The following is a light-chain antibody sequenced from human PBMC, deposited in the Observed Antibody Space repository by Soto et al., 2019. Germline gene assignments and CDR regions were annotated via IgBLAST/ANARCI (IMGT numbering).Light chain of an antibody. CDR3: ASFRSGTILV. V-gene: IGLV2-11*01. CDR1: SSDVAKYDY. J-gene: IGLJ6*01. CDR2: DVN. Sequence: QSALTQPRSVSGSPGQSVTISCTGTSSDVAKYDYVSWYQQSPGKAPKLLIYDVNNRPSGVSRRFSGSKAGNTASLTISGLLDDDEADYFCASFRSGTILVFGSGTKVTVL.